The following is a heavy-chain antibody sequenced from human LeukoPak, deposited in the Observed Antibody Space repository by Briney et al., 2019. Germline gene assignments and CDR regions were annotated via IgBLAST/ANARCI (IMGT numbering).Heavy chain of an antibody. J-gene: IGHJ5*02. V-gene: IGHV1-69*06. CDR2: IIPIFGTA. D-gene: IGHD3-22*01. Sequence: GASVKVSCKASAGTFSSYAISWVRQAPGQGLEWMGGIIPIFGTANYAQKFQGRVTITADKSTSTAYMELSSLRSEDTAVYYCARDPGSWDSSGYLNWFDPWGQGTLVTVSS. CDR3: ARDPGSWDSSGYLNWFDP. CDR1: AGTFSSYA.